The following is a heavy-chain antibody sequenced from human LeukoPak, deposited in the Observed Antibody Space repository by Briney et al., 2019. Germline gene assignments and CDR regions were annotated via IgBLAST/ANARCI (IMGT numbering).Heavy chain of an antibody. CDR3: ARDRGGGIYYFDY. Sequence: GGSLRLSCAASGFTFSSYSMNWVRQAQGKGLEWVSSISSSSSYIYYADSVKGRFTISRDNAKNSLYLQTNSLRAEDTAVYYCARDRGGGIYYFDYWGHRTLFTVSS. V-gene: IGHV3-21*01. CDR1: GFTFSSYS. D-gene: IGHD2-15*01. J-gene: IGHJ4*01. CDR2: ISSSSSYI.